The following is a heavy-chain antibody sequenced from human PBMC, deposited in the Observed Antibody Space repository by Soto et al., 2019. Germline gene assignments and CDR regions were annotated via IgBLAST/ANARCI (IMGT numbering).Heavy chain of an antibody. V-gene: IGHV1-18*01. J-gene: IGHJ4*02. CDR3: ARDSPPPRE. CDR1: GYTFTSYA. CDR2: ISAYNGNT. Sequence: QVQLVQSGAEVKKPGASVKVSCKASGYTFTSYAISWVRQAPGQGLEWMGWISAYNGNTNYAQKLQGRVTMTTYTSTSTASMELRGLRSEDTPVYYCARDSPPPREGGQGTLVTVSS.